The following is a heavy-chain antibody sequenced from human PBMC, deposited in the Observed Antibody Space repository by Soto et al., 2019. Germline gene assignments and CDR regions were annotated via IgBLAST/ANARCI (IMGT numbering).Heavy chain of an antibody. CDR1: GGTFSTYL. CDR2: IVQVFRSA. D-gene: IGHD3-22*01. Sequence: QVQLVQSGAEVRKPGSSVKVSCEASGGTFSTYLISWVRQAPGLGLEWMGGIVQVFRSATYSEKFLGRVTITEDEATTTAYMEWNSLTPEDTAVYYCGRGRGFYESGDYWGQGTLVSVSS. CDR3: GRGRGFYESGDY. J-gene: IGHJ4*02. V-gene: IGHV1-69*01.